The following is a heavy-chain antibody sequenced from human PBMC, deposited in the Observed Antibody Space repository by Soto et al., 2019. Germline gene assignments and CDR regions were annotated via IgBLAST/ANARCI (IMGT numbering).Heavy chain of an antibody. D-gene: IGHD2-21*02. CDR2: ISSRRDSI. CDR3: ARATTADRFVHYLQH. CDR1: GFIFTSYS. Sequence: PGGSLRLSCAASGFIFTSYSMVWVRQAPGKGLEWVSSISSRRDSIYYADSVKGRLTISRDNDQNSLYMQMNSLTSEDTAVYYCARATTADRFVHYLQHRGTGT. J-gene: IGHJ1*01. V-gene: IGHV3-21*01.